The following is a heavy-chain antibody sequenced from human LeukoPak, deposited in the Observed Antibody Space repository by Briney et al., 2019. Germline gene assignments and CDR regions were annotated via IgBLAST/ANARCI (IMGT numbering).Heavy chain of an antibody. V-gene: IGHV4-59*01. D-gene: IGHD1-26*01. Sequence: SETLSLTCTVSGGSISTYYWSWIRQPPGKGLEWIGYIYYSGSTNYNPSLKSRVIISVDTSKNQFSLKLSSVTAADTAVYYCARGTLVGAIYNWFDPWGQGTLVTVSS. CDR3: ARGTLVGAIYNWFDP. CDR2: IYYSGST. J-gene: IGHJ5*02. CDR1: GGSISTYY.